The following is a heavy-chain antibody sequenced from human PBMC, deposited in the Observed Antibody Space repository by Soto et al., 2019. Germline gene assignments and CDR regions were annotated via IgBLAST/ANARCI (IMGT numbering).Heavy chain of an antibody. J-gene: IGHJ4*02. V-gene: IGHV4-39*01. Sequence: SETLSLTCTVSGGSISSSSYYWGWIRQPPGKGLEWIGSLYYSGCTYYNPSLKSRVTISVDTSKNQFSLKLSSVTAADTAVYYCAVQTGGGYCSSSSCYKGYYFDYWGQGTLVTVSS. CDR2: LYYSGCT. D-gene: IGHD2-2*02. CDR1: GGSISSSSYY. CDR3: AVQTGGGYCSSSSCYKGYYFDY.